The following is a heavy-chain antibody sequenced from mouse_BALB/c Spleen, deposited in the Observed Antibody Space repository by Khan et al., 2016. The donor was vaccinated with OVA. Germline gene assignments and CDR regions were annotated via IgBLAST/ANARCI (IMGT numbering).Heavy chain of an antibody. CDR3: ARGTFGY. CDR1: GYSFTTYY. CDR2: IDPFNGGT. Sequence: EVQLQESGPELMKPGASVNISCKASGYSFTTYYIHWVKQSLEKSLEWIGYIDPFNGGTDYNQKFKGKATLTVDKSSSTAYMHLSSLTSEDSAVYYCARGTFGYWGQGTLVTVSA. V-gene: IGHV1S135*01. D-gene: IGHD3-3*01. J-gene: IGHJ3*01.